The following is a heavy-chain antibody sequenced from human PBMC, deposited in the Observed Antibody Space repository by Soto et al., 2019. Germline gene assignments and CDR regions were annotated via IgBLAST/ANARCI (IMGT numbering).Heavy chain of an antibody. J-gene: IGHJ4*02. CDR1: GFTFSSYA. CDR3: AKANWNYAPGYFDY. Sequence: LRLSCAASGFTFSSYAMSWVRRAPGKGLEWVSSISGSGSSTYFVDSVKGRFTISRDNSKNTLYLQMNSLRAEDTAIYYCAKANWNYAPGYFDYCGPGTLVTVSS. CDR2: ISGSGSST. V-gene: IGHV3-23*01. D-gene: IGHD1-7*01.